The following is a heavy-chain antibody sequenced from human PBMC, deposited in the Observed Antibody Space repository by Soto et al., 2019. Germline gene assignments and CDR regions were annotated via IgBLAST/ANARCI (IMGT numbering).Heavy chain of an antibody. CDR3: AIELSSVLEPTPHAY. D-gene: IGHD1-1*01. CDR1: GYSFTRYG. V-gene: IGHV1-18*01. J-gene: IGHJ4*02. CDR2: ISAYNGNT. Sequence: GAAGKLSCEGSGYSFTRYGISWVRQAPGQGLEWMGWISAYNGNTNYAQKLQGRVTMTTDTSTSTAYMELRSLRSDDTAVYYCAIELSSVLEPTPHAYSGQRTLVTVS.